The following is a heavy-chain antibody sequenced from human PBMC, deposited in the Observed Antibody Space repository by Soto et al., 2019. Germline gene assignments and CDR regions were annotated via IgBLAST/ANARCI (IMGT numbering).Heavy chain of an antibody. V-gene: IGHV3-23*01. Sequence: EVQLLESGGGLVQPGGSLRLSCTASGFAFSSYAMNWVRQAPGKGLEWVSGIVDTGGRTFYADSVKGRFTISRDNSKNTLYLEMNSLRAEDTATYYCAPVPAASCYYNTDVWGQGTTVTVSS. D-gene: IGHD2-2*01. CDR2: IVDTGGRT. J-gene: IGHJ6*02. CDR3: APVPAASCYYNTDV. CDR1: GFAFSSYA.